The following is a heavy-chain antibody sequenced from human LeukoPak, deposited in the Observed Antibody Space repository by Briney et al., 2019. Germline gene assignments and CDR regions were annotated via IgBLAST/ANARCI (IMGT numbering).Heavy chain of an antibody. J-gene: IGHJ6*02. CDR1: GFTFRNHG. CDR3: ARVEIAPGDYYGMDV. Sequence: SGRSLRLSCAASGFTFRNHGMHWVRQAPGKGLEWVAVIWYDGSNKYYADSVKGRFTFSRDNSKNTLYLQMNSLRAEDTAVYYCARVEIAPGDYYGMDVWGQGTTVTVSS. CDR2: IWYDGSNK. V-gene: IGHV3-33*01. D-gene: IGHD3-10*01.